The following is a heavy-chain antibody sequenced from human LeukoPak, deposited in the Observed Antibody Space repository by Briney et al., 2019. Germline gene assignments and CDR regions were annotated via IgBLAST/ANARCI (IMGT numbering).Heavy chain of an antibody. CDR3: ATKGGYYYDSSSYPYDAFDI. J-gene: IGHJ3*02. CDR1: GYTLTELS. Sequence: ASVKVSCKVSGYTLTELSMHWVRQAPGKGLEWMGGFDPEDGETIYAQKFQGRVTMTEDTSTDTAYMELSSLRSEDTAVYYCATKGGYYYDSSSYPYDAFDIWGQGTMVTVSS. CDR2: FDPEDGET. D-gene: IGHD3-22*01. V-gene: IGHV1-24*01.